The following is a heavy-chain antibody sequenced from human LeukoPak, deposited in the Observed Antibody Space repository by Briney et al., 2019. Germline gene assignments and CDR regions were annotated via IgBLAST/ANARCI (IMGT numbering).Heavy chain of an antibody. CDR1: GFAFSSYW. CDR2: IKQDGSEK. V-gene: IGHV3-7*03. Sequence: GSLRLSCAASGFAFSSYWMSWVRQAPGKGLDWVANIKQDGSEKYYVDSVKGRFTISRDNAKNSLYLQMNSLRAEDTAVYYCARANYGDYVGYWGQGTLVTVSS. D-gene: IGHD4-17*01. CDR3: ARANYGDYVGY. J-gene: IGHJ4*02.